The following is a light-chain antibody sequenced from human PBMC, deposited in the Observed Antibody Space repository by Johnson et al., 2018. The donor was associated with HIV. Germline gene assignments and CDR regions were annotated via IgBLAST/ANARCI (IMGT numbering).Light chain of an antibody. J-gene: IGLJ1*01. CDR1: SSNIGNNY. CDR2: ENN. V-gene: IGLV1-51*02. Sequence: QSVLTQPPSVSAAPGQKVTISCSGTSSNIGNNYVSWYQQLPGTAPKLLIYENNKRPSVIPDRISGSKSGTSATLGITGLQTGDEADYNCGTWDSSLSAYVFRTGTKVNVL. CDR3: GTWDSSLSAYV.